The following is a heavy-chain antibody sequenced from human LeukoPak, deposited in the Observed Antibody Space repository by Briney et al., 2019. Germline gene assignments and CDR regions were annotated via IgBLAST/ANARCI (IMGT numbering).Heavy chain of an antibody. CDR2: ITSRSDAT. Sequence: GGSLRLSCAASGFSFSTYSMNWVRQAPGKGLEWVSYITSRSDATYYADSVKGRFTISRDNAKSSPYLQMNNLRVEDTAVYYCARDPGGIDYWGQGTLVTVSS. J-gene: IGHJ4*02. D-gene: IGHD3-10*01. CDR3: ARDPGGIDY. CDR1: GFSFSTYS. V-gene: IGHV3-48*04.